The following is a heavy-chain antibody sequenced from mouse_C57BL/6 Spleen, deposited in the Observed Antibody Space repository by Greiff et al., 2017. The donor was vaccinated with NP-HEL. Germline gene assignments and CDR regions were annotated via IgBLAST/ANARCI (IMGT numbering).Heavy chain of an antibody. D-gene: IGHD4-1*01. Sequence: ESGPGLVKPSQSLSLTCSVTGYSITSGYYWNWIRQFPGNKLEWMSYISYDGSNNYNPSLKNRISITRDTSKNQFFLKLNSVTTEDTATYYCARNCDGYWYFDVWGTGTTVTVSS. CDR3: ARNCDGYWYFDV. CDR2: ISYDGSN. J-gene: IGHJ1*03. CDR1: GYSITSGYY. V-gene: IGHV3-6*01.